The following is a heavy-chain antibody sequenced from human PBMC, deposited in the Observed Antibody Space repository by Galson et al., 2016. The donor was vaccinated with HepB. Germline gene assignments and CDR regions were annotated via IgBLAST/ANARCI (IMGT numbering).Heavy chain of an antibody. D-gene: IGHD6-13*01. V-gene: IGHV3-11*06. CDR1: GFTFSDYY. J-gene: IGHJ6*02. Sequence: SLRLSCAASGFTFSDYYMNWIRQAPGKGLEWISYISSSSSYIHYADSVKGRFTISRDNAKNSLYLQMNSLRAEDTAVYYCARDVSWSGAGYYYYYGMDVWGQGTTVTVSS. CDR3: ARDVSWSGAGYYYYYGMDV. CDR2: ISSSSSYI.